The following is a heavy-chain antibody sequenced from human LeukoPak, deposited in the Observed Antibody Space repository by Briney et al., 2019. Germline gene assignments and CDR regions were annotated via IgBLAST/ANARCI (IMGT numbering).Heavy chain of an antibody. J-gene: IGHJ5*02. CDR3: ARDIGDNVDTAMVTGNWFDP. V-gene: IGHV4-59*01. D-gene: IGHD5-18*01. CDR2: IYYSGST. CDR1: GGSISSYY. Sequence: SETLSLTCTVSGGSISSYYWSWIRQPPGKGLEWIGYIYYSGSTNYNPSLKSRVTISVDTSKNQFSLKLSSVTAADTAVYYCARDIGDNVDTAMVTGNWFDPWGQGTLVTVSS.